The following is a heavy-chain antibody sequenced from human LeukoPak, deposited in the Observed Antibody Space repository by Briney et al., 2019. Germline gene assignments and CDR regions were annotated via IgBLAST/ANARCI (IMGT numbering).Heavy chain of an antibody. J-gene: IGHJ5*02. CDR1: GFTFSSYA. Sequence: GGSLRLSCAASGFTFSSYAISWVRQAPGKGLEWVSAISGSGGSTYYADSVKGRFTISRDNSKNTLYLQMNSLRAEDTAVYYCAKSLVFAVAGTRWFDPWGQGTLVTVSS. D-gene: IGHD6-19*01. CDR3: AKSLVFAVAGTRWFDP. V-gene: IGHV3-23*01. CDR2: ISGSGGST.